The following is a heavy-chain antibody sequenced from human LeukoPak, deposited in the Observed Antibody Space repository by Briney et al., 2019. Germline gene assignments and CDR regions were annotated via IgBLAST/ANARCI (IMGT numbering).Heavy chain of an antibody. CDR1: GGSISSSDYY. J-gene: IGHJ4*02. V-gene: IGHV4-39*02. CDR2: IYYSGST. CDR3: ARARDSCNYFEY. D-gene: IGHD5-24*01. Sequence: SETLSLTCTVSGGSISSSDYYWGWIRQPPGKGLEWIGSIYYSGSTYDNPSLKGRVTMSVDTSKNQFSMRLRSVTAADTAVYYCARARDSCNYFEYWGQGTLVTVSS.